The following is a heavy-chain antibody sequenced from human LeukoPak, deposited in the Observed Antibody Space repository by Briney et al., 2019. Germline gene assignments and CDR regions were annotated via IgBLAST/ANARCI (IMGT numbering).Heavy chain of an antibody. J-gene: IGHJ4*02. Sequence: ASVNLSCTASGYTFTGYYMHWVRQAPGQGLEWMGWINPNSGGTNYAQKFQGRVTMTRDTSISTAYMELSRLRSDDTAVYYCARDWDIVVVPAAIPFDYWGQGTLVTVSS. CDR2: INPNSGGT. V-gene: IGHV1-2*02. CDR1: GYTFTGYY. CDR3: ARDWDIVVVPAAIPFDY. D-gene: IGHD2-2*01.